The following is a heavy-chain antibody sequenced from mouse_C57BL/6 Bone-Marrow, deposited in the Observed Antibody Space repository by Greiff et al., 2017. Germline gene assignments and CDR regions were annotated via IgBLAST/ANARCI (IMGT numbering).Heavy chain of an antibody. J-gene: IGHJ2*01. D-gene: IGHD6-1*01. Sequence: VQLQQSGAELARPGASVKMSCKASGYTFTSYTMHWVKQRPGQGLEWIGYINPSSGYTKYNQKFKDKATLTADKSSSTAYMQLSSLTSEDSAVYYCARVSSLGYYFDYWGQGTTRTVSS. CDR1: GYTFTSYT. CDR2: INPSSGYT. CDR3: ARVSSLGYYFDY. V-gene: IGHV1-4*01.